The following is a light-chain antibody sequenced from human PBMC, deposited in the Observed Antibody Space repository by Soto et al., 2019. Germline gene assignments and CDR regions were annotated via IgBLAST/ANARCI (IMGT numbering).Light chain of an antibody. CDR2: DAT. Sequence: EAVLTQSPATQSSSPGARPTLYCXASQRITSYLAWYKQKPGQAPRLLIYDATNRVAGVPARFSGSKSGADFTLTISTLQPEDFAVYYCQQRSDWQYTFGQGTKVDNK. J-gene: IGKJ2*01. CDR1: QRITSY. V-gene: IGKV3-11*01. CDR3: QQRSDWQYT.